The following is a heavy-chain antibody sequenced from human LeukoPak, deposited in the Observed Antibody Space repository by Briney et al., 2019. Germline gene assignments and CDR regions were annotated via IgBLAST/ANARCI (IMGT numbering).Heavy chain of an antibody. D-gene: IGHD3-22*01. CDR1: EFTFSTYW. V-gene: IGHV3-7*01. CDR2: VNQDGSAK. CDR3: AREERAYYYDSSGYPDC. J-gene: IGHJ4*02. Sequence: GGSLRLSCAASEFTFSTYWMSWVRQAPGKGLEWVANVNQDGSAKYYVDSVKGRFTISRDNAKNSLYLQMNSLRAEDTAVYYCAREERAYYYDSSGYPDCWGQGTLVTVSS.